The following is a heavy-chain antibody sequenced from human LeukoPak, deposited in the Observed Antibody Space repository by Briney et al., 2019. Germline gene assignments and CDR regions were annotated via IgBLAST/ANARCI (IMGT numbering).Heavy chain of an antibody. CDR3: ARAAGEMATIRY. V-gene: IGHV3-30*04. D-gene: IGHD5-24*01. J-gene: IGHJ4*02. CDR2: ISYDGSNK. Sequence: GGSLRLSCAASGFTFSNYAMHWVRQAPGKGLEWVAVISYDGSNKYYADSVKGRFTISRDNSKNTLYLQMNSLRAEDTAVYYCARAAGEMATIRYWGQGTLVTVSS. CDR1: GFTFSNYA.